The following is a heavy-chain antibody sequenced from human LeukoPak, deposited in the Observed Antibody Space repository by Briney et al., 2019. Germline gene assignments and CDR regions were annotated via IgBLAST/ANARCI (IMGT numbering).Heavy chain of an antibody. V-gene: IGHV4-34*01. Sequence: SETLSLTCTVSGVSISSYYWSWIRQPPGKGLEWIGEINHSGSTNHNPSLKSRVTISVDTSKNQFSLKLSSVTAADTAVYYCARDSRSFDYWGQGTLVTVSS. J-gene: IGHJ4*02. CDR3: ARDSRSFDY. CDR1: GVSISSYY. D-gene: IGHD1-26*01. CDR2: INHSGST.